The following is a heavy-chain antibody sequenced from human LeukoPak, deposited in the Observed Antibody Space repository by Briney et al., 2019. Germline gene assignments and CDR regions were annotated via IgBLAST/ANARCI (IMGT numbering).Heavy chain of an antibody. V-gene: IGHV4-4*07. J-gene: IGHJ4*02. CDR2: IYTSGST. CDR3: ARENDYVWGSYRLYYFDY. CDR1: GGSISSYY. D-gene: IGHD3-16*02. Sequence: ASETLSLPCTVSGGSISSYYWSWIRQPAGKGLEWIGRIYTSGSTNYNPSLKSRVTMSVDTSKNQFSLKLSSVTAADTAVYYCARENDYVWGSYRLYYFDYWGQGTLVPSPQ.